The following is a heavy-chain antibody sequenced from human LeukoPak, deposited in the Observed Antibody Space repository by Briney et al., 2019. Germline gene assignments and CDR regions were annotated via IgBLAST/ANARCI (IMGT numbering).Heavy chain of an antibody. J-gene: IGHJ4*02. CDR1: GFTFSDYY. D-gene: IGHD3-22*01. Sequence: PGGSLRLSCAASGFTFSDYYMTWIRQAPGKGLEWLSYIGSSGNAKYYADSVKGRFTISRDNSKNTLYMQMNSLRAEDTAVYYCAKDYEFGNLDYWGQGTLVTVSS. CDR3: AKDYEFGNLDY. V-gene: IGHV3-11*04. CDR2: IGSSGNAK.